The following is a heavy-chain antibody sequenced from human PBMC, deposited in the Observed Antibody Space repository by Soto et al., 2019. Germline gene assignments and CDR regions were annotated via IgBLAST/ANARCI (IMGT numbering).Heavy chain of an antibody. CDR1: GFTFSSYA. D-gene: IGHD5-18*01. CDR3: ARYGFSYGKEIDAFDI. J-gene: IGHJ3*02. Sequence: GGSLRLSCAASGFTFSSYAMHWVRQAPGKGLEWVAVISYDGSNKYYADSVKGRFTISRDNSKNTLYLQMNSLRAEDAAVYYLARYGFSYGKEIDAFDIWGQGTMVTVSS. CDR2: ISYDGSNK. V-gene: IGHV3-30-3*01.